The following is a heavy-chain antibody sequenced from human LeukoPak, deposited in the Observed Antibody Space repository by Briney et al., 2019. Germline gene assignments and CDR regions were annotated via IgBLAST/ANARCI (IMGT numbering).Heavy chain of an antibody. CDR2: IKQDGSEK. Sequence: PGGSLRLSCAASGFTFSSYWMSWVRQAPGKGLEWVANIKQDGSEKYYVDSVKGRFTISRDNAKNSLYPQMNSLRAEDTAVYYCARDSSGWTGSWFDPWGQGTLVTVSS. V-gene: IGHV3-7*03. CDR3: ARDSSGWTGSWFDP. D-gene: IGHD6-19*01. CDR1: GFTFSSYW. J-gene: IGHJ5*02.